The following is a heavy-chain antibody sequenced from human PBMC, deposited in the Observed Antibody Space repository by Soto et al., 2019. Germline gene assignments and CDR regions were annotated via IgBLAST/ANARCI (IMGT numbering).Heavy chain of an antibody. CDR2: IYPGDSDT. J-gene: IGHJ5*02. V-gene: IGHV5-51*01. CDR3: ARVGYCSGGSCYPAWFDP. CDR1: GYSFTSYW. Sequence: GETLKISCKGSGYSFTSYWIGWVRQMPGKGLEWMGIIYPGDSDTRYSPSFQGQVTISADKSISTAYLQWSSLKASDTAMYYCARVGYCSGGSCYPAWFDPWGQGTLVTVSS. D-gene: IGHD2-15*01.